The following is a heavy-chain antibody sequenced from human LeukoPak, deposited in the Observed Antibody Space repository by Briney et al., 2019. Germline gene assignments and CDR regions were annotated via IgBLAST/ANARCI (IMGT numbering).Heavy chain of an antibody. D-gene: IGHD1-14*01. V-gene: IGHV4-59*08. Sequence: SETLSLTCSVSGGSVSSYYWSWIRQSPGKGLEWIGYIHNSGRTNYNPSLKSRVSGFVDTSKNQVSLRLSSVTAADTAVYYCARHGTISSESYFDYWGQGALVTVSS. CDR1: GGSVSSYY. CDR3: ARHGTISSESYFDY. J-gene: IGHJ4*02. CDR2: IHNSGRT.